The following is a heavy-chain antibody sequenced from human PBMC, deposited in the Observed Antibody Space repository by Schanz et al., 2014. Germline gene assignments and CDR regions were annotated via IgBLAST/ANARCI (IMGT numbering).Heavy chain of an antibody. D-gene: IGHD1-1*01. J-gene: IGHJ4*02. Sequence: EVQLVESGGGLVQPGGSLRLSCATSGFIFRSFGIHCVRQAPGKGLEWVSTIGTSGGTNYAESVKGRSTISRDNSKNTLYLQMSSLRAEDTAVYCCAKIERNEDWGQGTLVTVSS. CDR1: GFIFRSFG. V-gene: IGHV3-23*04. CDR3: AKIERNED. CDR2: IGTSGGT.